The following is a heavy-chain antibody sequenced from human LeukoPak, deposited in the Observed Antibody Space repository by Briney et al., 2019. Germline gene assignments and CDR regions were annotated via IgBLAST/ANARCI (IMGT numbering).Heavy chain of an antibody. V-gene: IGHV4-59*01. D-gene: IGHD3-16*01. CDR1: GGSIGRYY. CDR2: IYYSGST. CDR3: ASVSPGY. J-gene: IGHJ4*02. Sequence: SETLSLTCTVSGGSIGRYYWSWIRQPPGKGLEWIGYIYYSGSTNYNPSLKSRVTISVDTSKNQFSLKLSSVTAADTAVYYCASVSPGYWGQGTLVTVSS.